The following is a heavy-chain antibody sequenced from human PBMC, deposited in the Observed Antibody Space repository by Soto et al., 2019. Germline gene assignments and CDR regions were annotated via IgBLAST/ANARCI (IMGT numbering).Heavy chain of an antibody. CDR1: GFTFSSYA. D-gene: IGHD6-13*01. CDR2: ISYDGSNK. CDR3: ARDGEGGYSSSWYFDY. Sequence: GGSLRLSCAASGFTFSSYAMHWVRQAPGKGLEWVAVISYDGSNKYYADSVKGRFTISRDNSKNTLYLQMNSLRAEDTAVYYCARDGEGGYSSSWYFDYWGQGTLVTVSS. J-gene: IGHJ4*02. V-gene: IGHV3-30-3*01.